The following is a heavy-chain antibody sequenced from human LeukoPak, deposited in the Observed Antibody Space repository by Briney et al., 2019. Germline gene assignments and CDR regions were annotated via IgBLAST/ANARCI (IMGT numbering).Heavy chain of an antibody. V-gene: IGHV1-18*01. Sequence: GASVKVSCKASGYTFTSYGISWVRQAPGQGLEWMGWISAYNGNTNYAQKLQGRVTMTTDTSTSTAYMELRSLRSDDTAVYYCARNYGYCTNGVCYTGSRNWFDPWGQGTLVTVSS. CDR1: GYTFTSYG. CDR3: ARNYGYCTNGVCYTGSRNWFDP. D-gene: IGHD2-8*01. J-gene: IGHJ5*02. CDR2: ISAYNGNT.